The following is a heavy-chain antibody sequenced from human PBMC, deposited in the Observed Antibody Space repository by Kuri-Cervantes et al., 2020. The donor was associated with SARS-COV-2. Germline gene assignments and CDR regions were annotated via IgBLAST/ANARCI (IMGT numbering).Heavy chain of an antibody. CDR3: ARDQGWAPGSSDYFDY. CDR1: GFTFSSYS. CDR2: ISSSSSYI. D-gene: IGHD6-6*01. J-gene: IGHJ4*02. Sequence: GGSLRLSCAAYGFTFSSYSMNWVRQAPGKGLEWVSSISSSSSYIYYADSVKGRFTISRDNAKNSLYLQMNSLRAEDTAVYYCARDQGWAPGSSDYFDYWGQGTLVTVSS. V-gene: IGHV3-21*01.